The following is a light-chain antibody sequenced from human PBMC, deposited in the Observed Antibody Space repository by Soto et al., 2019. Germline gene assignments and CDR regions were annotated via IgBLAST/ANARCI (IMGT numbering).Light chain of an antibody. J-gene: IGKJ4*01. CDR2: AAT. CDR3: QQVNSYTFT. V-gene: IGKV1-9*01. Sequence: DIRLTESPSLLSASVGDRVTITCRASQGISQYVAWYQQKPGKAPELLIHAATVLQPGVPSRFSVTGSATEGILTISSLQTEDFSTYYGQQVNSYTFTFCGGTKVDI. CDR1: QGISQY.